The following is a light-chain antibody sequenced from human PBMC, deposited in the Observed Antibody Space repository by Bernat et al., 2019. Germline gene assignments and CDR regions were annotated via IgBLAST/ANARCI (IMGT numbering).Light chain of an antibody. CDR1: SSDVGGYNY. CDR3: SSYASSSTLV. Sequence: QSALTQPASVSGSPGQSITISCTGTSSDVGGYNYVSWYQQHPGRAPKLMIYDVRDRPSGISNRFSGSKSGNTAALTISGLLDEDEADYYCSSYASSSTLVFCGGTRLTVL. V-gene: IGLV2-14*03. J-gene: IGLJ3*02. CDR2: DVR.